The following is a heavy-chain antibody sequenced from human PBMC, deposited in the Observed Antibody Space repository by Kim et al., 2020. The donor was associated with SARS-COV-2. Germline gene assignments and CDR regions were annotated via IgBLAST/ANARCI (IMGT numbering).Heavy chain of an antibody. CDR3: TRHYPGYCSGGSCYSTQDY. CDR2: IRSKANSYAT. V-gene: IGHV3-73*01. D-gene: IGHD2-15*01. CDR1: GFTFSGSA. Sequence: GGSLRLSCAASGFTFSGSAMHWVRQASGKGLEWVGRIRSKANSYATAYAASVKGRFTISRDDSKNTAYLQMNSLKTEDTAVYYCTRHYPGYCSGGSCYSTQDYWGQGTLVTVSS. J-gene: IGHJ4*02.